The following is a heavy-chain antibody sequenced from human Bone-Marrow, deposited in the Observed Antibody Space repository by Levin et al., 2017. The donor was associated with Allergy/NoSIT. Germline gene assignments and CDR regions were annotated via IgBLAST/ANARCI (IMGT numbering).Heavy chain of an antibody. D-gene: IGHD6-13*01. CDR1: GFTFSSYG. J-gene: IGHJ6*02. CDR2: IWYDGSNK. Sequence: AGGSLRLSCAASGFTFSSYGMHWVRQAPGKGLEWVAVIWYDGSNKYYADSVKGRFTISRDNSKNTLYLQMNSLRAEDTAVYYCARDTYKSIAAAGIYYYYYGMDVWGQGTTVTVSS. V-gene: IGHV3-33*01. CDR3: ARDTYKSIAAAGIYYYYYGMDV.